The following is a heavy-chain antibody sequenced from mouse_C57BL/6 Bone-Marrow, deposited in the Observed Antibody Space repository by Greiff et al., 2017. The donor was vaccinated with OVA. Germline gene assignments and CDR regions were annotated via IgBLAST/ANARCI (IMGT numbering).Heavy chain of an antibody. CDR3: ARKWTRFPLGY. V-gene: IGHV1-19*01. CDR2: INPYNGGT. CDR1: GYTFTDYY. J-gene: IGHJ2*01. Sequence: EVQLVESGPVLVKPGASVKMSCKASGYTFTDYYMNWVKQSHGKSLEWIGVINPYNGGTSYNQKFKGKATLTVDKSSSTAYMELNSLTSEDSAVYYCARKWTRFPLGYWGQGTTLTVSS.